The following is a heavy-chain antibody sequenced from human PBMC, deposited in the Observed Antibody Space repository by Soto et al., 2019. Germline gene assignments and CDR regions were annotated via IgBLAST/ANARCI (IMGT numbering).Heavy chain of an antibody. Sequence: GASVKVSCKASGYTFTSYDTNWVRQATGQGLKWMRWMNPNRGNTGYAQKFQGRVTMTRNTSISTAYMELSSLRSDDTAVYYCARGLPEQDIVPYYWGQGTLVTVSS. CDR2: MNPNRGNT. CDR1: GYTFTSYD. D-gene: IGHD2-8*01. J-gene: IGHJ4*02. V-gene: IGHV1-8*01. CDR3: ARGLPEQDIVPYY.